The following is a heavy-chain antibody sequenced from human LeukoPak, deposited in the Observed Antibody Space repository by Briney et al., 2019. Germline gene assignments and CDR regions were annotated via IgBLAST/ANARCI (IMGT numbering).Heavy chain of an antibody. CDR3: TAGTGRSDFDY. D-gene: IGHD3/OR15-3a*01. J-gene: IGHJ4*02. CDR2: IKRKGDDGTI. CDR1: GFTFSNAW. V-gene: IGHV3-15*01. Sequence: GGSLRLSCAASGFTFSNAWMSWVRQAPGRGLEWVGRIKRKGDDGTIDYAAPVKGRLSISRDDSKNTLYLQMNSLKSEDTAVYYCTAGTGRSDFDYWVQGTLVTASS.